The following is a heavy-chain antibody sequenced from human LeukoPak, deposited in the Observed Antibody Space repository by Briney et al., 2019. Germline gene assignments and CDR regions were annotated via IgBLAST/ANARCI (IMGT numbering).Heavy chain of an antibody. Sequence: ASVKVSCKAPGSTFTSYHFHWVRQAPGQGLEWMGIINPRGGSTDYAPKFQGRITMTRDTSRSTVYMELTSLRSEDTAVYYCARAYSSGWCAFDIWGQGTMVTVSS. V-gene: IGHV1-46*01. D-gene: IGHD6-19*01. CDR2: INPRGGST. CDR3: ARAYSSGWCAFDI. J-gene: IGHJ3*02. CDR1: GSTFTSYH.